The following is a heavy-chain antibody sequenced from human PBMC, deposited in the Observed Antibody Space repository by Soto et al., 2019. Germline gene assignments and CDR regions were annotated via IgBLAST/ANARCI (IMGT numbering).Heavy chain of an antibody. CDR3: ARQSPGAVAAYGMDV. Sequence: RGESLKISCKGSGYSFTSYWIGWVRQMPGKGLEWMGIIYPGDSDTRYSPSFQGQVTISADKSISTAYLQWSSLKASDTAMYYCARQSPGAVAAYGMDVWGQGTTVTVSS. V-gene: IGHV5-51*01. D-gene: IGHD6-19*01. J-gene: IGHJ6*02. CDR2: IYPGDSDT. CDR1: GYSFTSYW.